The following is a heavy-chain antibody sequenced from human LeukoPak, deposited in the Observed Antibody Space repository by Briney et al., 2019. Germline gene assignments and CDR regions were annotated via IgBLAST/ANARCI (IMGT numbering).Heavy chain of an antibody. CDR3: ARLVWWPAAMDGWYFDL. V-gene: IGHV4-59*01. J-gene: IGHJ2*01. D-gene: IGHD2-2*01. CDR2: IYYSGST. Sequence: SETLSLTCTVSGGSISSYYWSWIRQPSGKGLEWIGYIYYSGSTNYNPSLKSRVTISVDTSKNQFSLKLSSVTAADTAVYYCARLVWWPAAMDGWYFDLWGRGTLVTVSS. CDR1: GGSISSYY.